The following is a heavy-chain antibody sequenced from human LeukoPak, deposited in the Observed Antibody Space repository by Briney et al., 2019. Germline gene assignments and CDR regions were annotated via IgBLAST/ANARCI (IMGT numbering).Heavy chain of an antibody. D-gene: IGHD1-26*01. CDR3: ARGIAHFRRGSWNFDY. CDR2: ISSSSSYI. V-gene: IGHV3-21*01. CDR1: GFTFSSYS. Sequence: PGGSLRLSCGASGFTFSSYSMNWVRQAPGKGLECVSSISSSSSYIYYADSVRGRFTLSRDNAKNSLYLQMNSLRAEDTAVYYCARGIAHFRRGSWNFDYWGQGTLVTVSS. J-gene: IGHJ4*02.